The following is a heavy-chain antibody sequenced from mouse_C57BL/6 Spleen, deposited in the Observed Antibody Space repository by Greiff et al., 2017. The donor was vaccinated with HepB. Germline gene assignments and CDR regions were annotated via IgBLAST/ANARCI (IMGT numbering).Heavy chain of an antibody. D-gene: IGHD1-1*01. CDR3: ARWSEYYGSSYPYWYFDG. Sequence: QVQLQQPGAELVKPGASVKMSCKASGYTFTSYWITWVKQRPGQGLEWIGDIYPGSGSTNYNEKFKSKATLTVDTSSSTAYMQLSSLTSEDSAVYYCARWSEYYGSSYPYWYFDGWGTGTTVTVAS. J-gene: IGHJ1*03. CDR2: IYPGSGST. V-gene: IGHV1-55*01. CDR1: GYTFTSYW.